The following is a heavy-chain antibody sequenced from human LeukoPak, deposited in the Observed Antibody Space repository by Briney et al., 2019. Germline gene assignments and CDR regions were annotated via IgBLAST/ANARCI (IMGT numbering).Heavy chain of an antibody. CDR1: GFTFDSNV. J-gene: IGHJ4*02. Sequence: PGRSLRLSCVASGFTFDSNVMNWVRQAPDKGLEWVAFISYDGTTKFYAVSVKGRLTISRDSSKNILYLQMNSLRTEDTAVYYCVKGFYYNSRTYSSPLNYWGQGTLVTVSS. CDR3: VKGFYYNSRTYSSPLNY. D-gene: IGHD3-22*01. V-gene: IGHV3-30*18. CDR2: ISYDGTTK.